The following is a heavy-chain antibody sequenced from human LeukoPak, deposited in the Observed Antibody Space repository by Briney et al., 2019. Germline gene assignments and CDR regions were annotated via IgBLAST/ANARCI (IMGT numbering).Heavy chain of an antibody. CDR1: GFTVTSHY. D-gene: IGHD5-18*01. Sequence: GGSLRLSCAASGFTVTSHYMSWVRQAPGKGLEWVANIKQDGSEKYYVDSVKGRFTISRDNAKNSLYLQMNSLRAEDTAVYYCARVNSYGYYYYYGMDVWGQGTTVTVSS. V-gene: IGHV3-7*03. CDR2: IKQDGSEK. J-gene: IGHJ6*02. CDR3: ARVNSYGYYYYYGMDV.